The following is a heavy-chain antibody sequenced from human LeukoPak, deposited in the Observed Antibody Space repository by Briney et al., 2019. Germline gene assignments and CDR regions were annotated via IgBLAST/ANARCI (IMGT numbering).Heavy chain of an antibody. V-gene: IGHV4-38-2*02. J-gene: IGHJ6*02. CDR2: IYYSGST. Sequence: KSSETLSLTCTVSGYSISSGYYWGWIRQPPGKGLEWIGSIYYSGSTYYNPSLKSRVTISVDTSKNQFSLKLSSVTAADTAVYYCARDTPSYGMDVWGQGTTVTVSS. CDR1: GYSISSGYY. CDR3: ARDTPSYGMDV.